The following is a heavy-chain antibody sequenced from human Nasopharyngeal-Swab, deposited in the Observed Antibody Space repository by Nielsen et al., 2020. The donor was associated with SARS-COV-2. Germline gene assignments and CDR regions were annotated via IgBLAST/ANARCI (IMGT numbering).Heavy chain of an antibody. V-gene: IGHV3-74*03. Sequence: GESLKISCAASGFTFSNYWMHWVRQAPGKGLVWVSRINNDGSSTTDADSVKGRFTISRDNAKNTVYLQMNSLRADDTAVYYCASLLWFGELPSDYCYYGMDVWGQGTTVTVSS. J-gene: IGHJ6*02. CDR2: INNDGSST. D-gene: IGHD3-10*01. CDR3: ASLLWFGELPSDYCYYGMDV. CDR1: GFTFSNYW.